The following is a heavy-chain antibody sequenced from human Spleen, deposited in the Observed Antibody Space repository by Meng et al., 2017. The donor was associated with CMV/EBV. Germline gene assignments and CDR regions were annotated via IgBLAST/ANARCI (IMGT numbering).Heavy chain of an antibody. D-gene: IGHD3-10*01. CDR1: GGSVSGYY. V-gene: IGHV4-34*01. Sequence: QVPLQQWGAGLLKPSETLSLTCAVYGGSVSGYYWSWIRQPPGKGLEWIGEINHSGSTNYNPSLKSRVTISVDTSKNQFSLKLSSVTAADTAVYYCARGAGITRGGHLSYWGQGTLVTVSS. J-gene: IGHJ4*02. CDR3: ARGAGITRGGHLSY. CDR2: INHSGST.